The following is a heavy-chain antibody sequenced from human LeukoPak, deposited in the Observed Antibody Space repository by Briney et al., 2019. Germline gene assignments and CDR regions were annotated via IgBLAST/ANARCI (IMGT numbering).Heavy chain of an antibody. CDR2: ISGSGGST. CDR3: AKATTVTYSYYFDY. Sequence: LAGGSLRLSCAASGFTFSSYAMSWVRQAPGKGLEWVSAISGSGGSTYYADSVKGRFTISRDNSKNTLYLQMNSLRAEDTAVYYCAKATTVTYSYYFDYWGQGTLVTVSS. CDR1: GFTFSSYA. V-gene: IGHV3-23*01. D-gene: IGHD4-17*01. J-gene: IGHJ4*02.